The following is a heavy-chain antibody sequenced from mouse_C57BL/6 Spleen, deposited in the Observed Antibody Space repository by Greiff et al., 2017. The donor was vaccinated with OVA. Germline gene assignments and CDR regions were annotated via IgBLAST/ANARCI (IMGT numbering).Heavy chain of an antibody. Sequence: QVQLQQPGAELVKPGASVKMSCKASGYTFTSYWITWVKQRPGQGLEWIGDIYPGSGSTNYNEKFKSKATLTVDTSSSTAYMQLSSLTSEDSAVYYCARVDGYPLYYAMDYRGQGTSVTVSS. V-gene: IGHV1-55*01. J-gene: IGHJ4*01. CDR1: GYTFTSYW. D-gene: IGHD2-3*01. CDR2: IYPGSGST. CDR3: ARVDGYPLYYAMDY.